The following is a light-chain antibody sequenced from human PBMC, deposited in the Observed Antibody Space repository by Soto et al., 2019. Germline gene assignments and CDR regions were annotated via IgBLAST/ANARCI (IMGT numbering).Light chain of an antibody. J-gene: IGKJ5*01. Sequence: EVVMTQSPATLSVSPGERATLSCRASESVSRNLAWYQQKPGQAPRLLIYDASTRATGIPDRFSGGGSGTEFTLTISSLQSEDFVVYYCQQHGTSPITFGQGTRLEIK. CDR3: QQHGTSPIT. CDR2: DAS. CDR1: ESVSRN. V-gene: IGKV3-15*01.